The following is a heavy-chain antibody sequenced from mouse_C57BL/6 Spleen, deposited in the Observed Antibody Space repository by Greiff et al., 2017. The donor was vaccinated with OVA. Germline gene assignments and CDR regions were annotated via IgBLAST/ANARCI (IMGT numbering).Heavy chain of an antibody. V-gene: IGHV5-17*01. CDR2: ISSGSSTI. Sequence: DVQLVESGGGLVKPGGSLKLSCAASGFTFSDYGMHWVRQAPEKGLEWVAYISSGSSTIYYADTVKGRFTISRDNAKNTLFLQMTSLRSEDTAMYYCARHDYYEGFAYWGQGTLVTVSA. CDR1: GFTFSDYG. CDR3: ARHDYYEGFAY. D-gene: IGHD1-1*01. J-gene: IGHJ3*01.